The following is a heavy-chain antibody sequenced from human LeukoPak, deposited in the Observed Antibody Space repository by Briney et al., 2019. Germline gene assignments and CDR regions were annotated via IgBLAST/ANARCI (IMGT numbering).Heavy chain of an antibody. Sequence: PSGTLSLTCAVSGGSISSSNWWSWVRQPPGKGLEWIGEIYHSGSTNYNPSLKSRVTISVDKSKNQFSLKLSSVTAADTAVYYCASLGYSSSWYWFRFRDWGQGTLVTVSS. CDR2: IYHSGST. V-gene: IGHV4-4*02. D-gene: IGHD6-13*01. CDR3: ASLGYSSSWYWFRFRD. J-gene: IGHJ4*02. CDR1: GGSISSSNW.